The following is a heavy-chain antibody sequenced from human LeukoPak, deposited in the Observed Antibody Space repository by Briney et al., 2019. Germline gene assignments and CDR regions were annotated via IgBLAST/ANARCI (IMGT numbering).Heavy chain of an antibody. CDR2: ISSRGSTI. D-gene: IGHD3-22*01. CDR3: ARGDLGYYDSSGYYYALGY. Sequence: GGSLRLSCAASGYTFCRYEMNWVRQAPGNGLAWVSYISSRGSTICGAGTVQGRFTISRDNAKNSLYLQMNSLRAEDTAVYYWARGDLGYYDSSGYYYALGYWGQGTLVTVSS. J-gene: IGHJ4*02. CDR1: GYTFCRYE. V-gene: IGHV3-48*03.